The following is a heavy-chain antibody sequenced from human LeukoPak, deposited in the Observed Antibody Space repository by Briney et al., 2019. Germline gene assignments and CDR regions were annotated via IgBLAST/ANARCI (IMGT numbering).Heavy chain of an antibody. CDR2: ISGSGGST. V-gene: IGHV3-23*01. J-gene: IGHJ4*02. CDR3: TKDWGVLGVAYSLDH. Sequence: PGGSLRLSCAASGFTFSSYAMSWVRQAPGKGLEWVSAISGSGGSTYYADSVKGRFTISRDISKKTLYLQMNSLRAEDTAVYYCTKDWGVLGVAYSLDHWGQGTLVTVSS. CDR1: GFTFSSYA. D-gene: IGHD3-3*01.